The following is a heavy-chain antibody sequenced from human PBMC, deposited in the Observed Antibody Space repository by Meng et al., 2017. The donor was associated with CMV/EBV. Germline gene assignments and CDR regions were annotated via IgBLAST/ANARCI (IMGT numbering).Heavy chain of an antibody. CDR2: INHSGST. CDR3: APLRIPARRVQYGLDA. V-gene: IGHV4-34*01. Sequence: SETLSLTCAVYGGSFSGYYWSWIRQPPGKGLEWVGEINHSGSTNYNPSLKSRVTISADTSKNQFSLKLSSVTAADTAVYYCAPLRIPARRVQYGLDAWGQGTTVTVSS. CDR1: GGSFSGYY. J-gene: IGHJ6*02. D-gene: IGHD6-6*01.